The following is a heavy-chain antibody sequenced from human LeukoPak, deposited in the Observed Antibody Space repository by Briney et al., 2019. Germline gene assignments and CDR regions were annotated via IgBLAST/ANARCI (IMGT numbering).Heavy chain of an antibody. CDR1: GFTFSSYA. CDR2: ISSGGGST. V-gene: IGHV3-64D*09. CDR3: ARAVGPFDF. J-gene: IGHJ3*01. Sequence: PGGSLRLSCSASGFTFSSYAMHWVRQAPGKGLEYVSVISSGGGSTYYADSVKGRFTISRDNSKNTLYLQISSLRAEDTAVYYCARAVGPFDFWGQGTIVIVSS.